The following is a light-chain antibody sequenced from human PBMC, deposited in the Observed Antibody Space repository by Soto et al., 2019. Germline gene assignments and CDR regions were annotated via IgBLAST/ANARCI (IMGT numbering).Light chain of an antibody. CDR1: NRDVGGYDY. CDR3: SSYAGNTKGV. J-gene: IGLJ1*01. Sequence: QYLLTQPPSPPGSPGQTVTISRPGNNRDVGGYDYVSWYQQHPGKAPKLMIFEVSKRPSGVPDRFSGSKSGNTASLTVSGLQAEDEADYYCSSYAGNTKGVFGTGTKVTVL. CDR2: EVS. V-gene: IGLV2-8*01.